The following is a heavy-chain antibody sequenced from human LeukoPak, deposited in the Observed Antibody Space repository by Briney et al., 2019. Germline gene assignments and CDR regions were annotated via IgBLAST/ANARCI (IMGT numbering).Heavy chain of an antibody. CDR1: GFTFSSYS. D-gene: IGHD1-7*01. V-gene: IGHV3-21*01. Sequence: NAGGSLRLSCAASGFTFSSYSMNWVRQAPGKGLEWVSSISSSSSYIYYADSVKGRFTISRDNAKNSLYLQMNSLRAEDTAVCYCARDRPTGTTNFDYWGQGTLVTVSS. CDR2: ISSSSSYI. J-gene: IGHJ4*02. CDR3: ARDRPTGTTNFDY.